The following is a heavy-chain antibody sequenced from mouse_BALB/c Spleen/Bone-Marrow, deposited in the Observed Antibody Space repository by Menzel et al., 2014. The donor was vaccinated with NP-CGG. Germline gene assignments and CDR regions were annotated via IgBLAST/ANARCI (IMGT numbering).Heavy chain of an antibody. V-gene: IGHV1-18*01. CDR2: INPYNGGT. CDR3: ARGISTMITAWFAY. CDR1: GYSFTGYT. Sequence: EVQMQQSGPELVKPGASMKISCKASGYSFTGYTLNWVKHSRGKNLEWIGLINPYNGGTSYNQKFKGKATLTVDKSSSTAYMELLSLTSEDSAVYYCARGISTMITAWFAYWGQGTLVALHA. J-gene: IGHJ3*01. D-gene: IGHD2-4*01.